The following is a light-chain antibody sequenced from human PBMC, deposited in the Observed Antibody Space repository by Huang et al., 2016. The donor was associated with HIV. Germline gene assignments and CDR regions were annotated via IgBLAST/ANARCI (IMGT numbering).Light chain of an antibody. J-gene: IGKJ1*01. CDR1: QDITND. V-gene: IGKV1-6*02. CDR3: LQDFNCPRT. CDR2: AAS. Sequence: AIQLTQSPSSLSASVGDRVTIPCRASQDITNDLGWYQQKPGKAPKLLISAASTLLSGVPSRFSGSGSGTDFTLTISSLQPEDFATYFCLQDFNCPRTFGQGTRVEIK.